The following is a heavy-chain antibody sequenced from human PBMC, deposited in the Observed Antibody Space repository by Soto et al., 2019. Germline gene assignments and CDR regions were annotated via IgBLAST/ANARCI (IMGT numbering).Heavy chain of an antibody. J-gene: IGHJ4*02. Sequence: GGSLRLSCAASGFTFSSYWMTWVRQAPGKGLEWVANINQDGSEKYYVDSVKGRFTISRDNAKNSLYLQMNSLRAEDTAVYYCARDSGVVPAAIVAAAGATLTLFEYWGQGTLVTVS. V-gene: IGHV3-7*03. D-gene: IGHD2-2*01. CDR1: GFTFSSYW. CDR3: ARDSGVVPAAIVAAAGATLTLFEY. CDR2: INQDGSEK.